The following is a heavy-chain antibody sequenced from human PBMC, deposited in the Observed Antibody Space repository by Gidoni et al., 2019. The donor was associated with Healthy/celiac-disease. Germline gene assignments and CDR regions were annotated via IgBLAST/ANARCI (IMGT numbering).Heavy chain of an antibody. J-gene: IGHJ4*02. CDR2: IKQDGSEK. Sequence: EVQLVESGGGWVQPGGSLRLSCAASGFTFSSDWMSWVRQAPGKGLEWVANIKQDGSEKYYVDSVKGRFTISRDNAKNSLYLQMNSLRAEDTAVYYCAKGGSELWFGESYFDYWGQGTLVTVSS. D-gene: IGHD3-10*01. V-gene: IGHV3-7*01. CDR3: AKGGSELWFGESYFDY. CDR1: GFTFSSDW.